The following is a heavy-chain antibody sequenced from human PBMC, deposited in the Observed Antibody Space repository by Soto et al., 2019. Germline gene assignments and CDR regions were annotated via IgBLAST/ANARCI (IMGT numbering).Heavy chain of an antibody. CDR2: FIPIFGTA. CDR1: GGTFSSYA. J-gene: IGHJ6*02. D-gene: IGHD6-13*01. V-gene: IGHV1-69*01. Sequence: QVQLVQSGAEVKKPGSSVKVSCKASGGTFSSYAISWVRQAPGQGLEWMGGFIPIFGTANYAQKFQGRVTMTADESTSTAYMELSSLRAEDTAGYYCAREPRRRGSSWYGSYYYGMDVWGQGTTGTVS. CDR3: AREPRRRGSSWYGSYYYGMDV.